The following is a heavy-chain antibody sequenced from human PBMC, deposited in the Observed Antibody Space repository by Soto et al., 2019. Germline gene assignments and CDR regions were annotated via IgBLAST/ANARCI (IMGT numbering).Heavy chain of an antibody. V-gene: IGHV1-46*01. J-gene: IGHJ4*02. D-gene: IGHD2-15*01. CDR3: ARVRGGGSEYFFDY. Sequence: ASVKVSCKASGYTFTRYNVHWVRQAPGQGLEWMAIINPSGGTKYYVQKFEGRVTFTTDTSTSTVYMELSSLRSDDTAVYYCARVRGGGSEYFFDYWGQGTLVTVSS. CDR2: INPSGGTK. CDR1: GYTFTRYN.